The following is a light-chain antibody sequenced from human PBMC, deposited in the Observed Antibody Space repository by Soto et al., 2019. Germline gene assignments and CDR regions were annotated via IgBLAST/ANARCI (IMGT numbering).Light chain of an antibody. V-gene: IGLV2-14*01. CDR2: DVS. CDR3: SSYTSSSTLE. Sequence: QSALTQPASVSGSPGQSITISCTGTSSDVGGYNYVSWYQQHPGKAPKLMIYDVSNRPSGVSNRFSGSKSGNTASLTISGLQVEDEADYYFSSYTSSSTLEFGGGTQLTVL. CDR1: SSDVGGYNY. J-gene: IGLJ2*01.